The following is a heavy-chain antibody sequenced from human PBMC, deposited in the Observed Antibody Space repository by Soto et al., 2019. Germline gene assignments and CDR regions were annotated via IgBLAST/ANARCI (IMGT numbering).Heavy chain of an antibody. CDR3: ARGISRGYDFWSGYQYFDY. V-gene: IGHV4-34*01. D-gene: IGHD3-3*01. Sequence: SETLSLTCAVYVGSFSGYYWSWIRQPPGKGLEWIGEVNHSGSTNYNPSLKSRVTISVDTSKNQFSLKLSSVTAADTAVYYCARGISRGYDFWSGYQYFDYWGQGTLVTVSS. CDR2: VNHSGST. J-gene: IGHJ4*02. CDR1: VGSFSGYY.